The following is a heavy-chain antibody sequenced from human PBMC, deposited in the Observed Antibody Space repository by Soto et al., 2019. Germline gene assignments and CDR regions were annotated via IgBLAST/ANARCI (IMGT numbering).Heavy chain of an antibody. CDR2: IIPIIGPV. D-gene: IGHD3-22*01. CDR3: ARDLGTTIAGPPRRETYGWLDP. CDR1: GGTFTYYG. Sequence: QVQLVQSGAEVKRPGSSVKLSCKASGGTFTYYGISWVRQAPGQGLEWMGGIIPIIGPVTYAQKFRGRLTITADQSTSTAYMELSSLGSEDTALYYCARDLGTTIAGPPRRETYGWLDPWGQGTLVTVYS. V-gene: IGHV1-69*01. J-gene: IGHJ5*02.